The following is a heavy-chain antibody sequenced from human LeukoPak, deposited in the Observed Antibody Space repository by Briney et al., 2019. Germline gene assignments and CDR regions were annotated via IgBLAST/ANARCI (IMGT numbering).Heavy chain of an antibody. CDR2: IYYTGST. J-gene: IGHJ4*02. CDR3: ARGYYNSALGRFDY. V-gene: IGHV4-59*01. CDR1: CGSISAYY. D-gene: IGHD2/OR15-2a*01. Sequence: SETLSLTCTVSCGSISAYYWSWIRQPPGKGLEWIGHIYYTGSTNYNPSLKSRVTISEDMSKNQFSLRLSSVTAADTALYYCARGYYNSALGRFDYRGQGTLVTVSS.